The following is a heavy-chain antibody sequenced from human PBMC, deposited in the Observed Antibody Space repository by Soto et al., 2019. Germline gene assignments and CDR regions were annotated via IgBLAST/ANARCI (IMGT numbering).Heavy chain of an antibody. V-gene: IGHV1-8*01. CDR3: ARRRVVRGVTYYYYMDV. CDR2: MNPNSGNT. J-gene: IGHJ6*03. CDR1: GYTFTSYD. Sequence: ASVKVSCKASGYTFTSYDINWVRQATGQGLEWMGWMNPNSGNTGYAQKFQGRVTMTRNTSISTAYMELSSLRSEDTAVYYCARRRVVRGVTYYYYMDVWGKGTTVTVSS. D-gene: IGHD3-10*01.